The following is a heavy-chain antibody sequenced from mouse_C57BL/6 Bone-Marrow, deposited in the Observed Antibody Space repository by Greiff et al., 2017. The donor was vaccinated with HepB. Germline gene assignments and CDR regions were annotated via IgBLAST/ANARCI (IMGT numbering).Heavy chain of an antibody. CDR1: GFSLTSYG. CDR2: IWRGGST. V-gene: IGHV2-5*01. Sequence: VKVVESGPGLVQPSQSLSITCTVSGFSLTSYGVHWVRQSPGKGLEWLGVIWRGGSTDYNAAFMSRLSITKDNSKSQVFFKMNSLQADDTAIYYCAKTPRHIYYAMDYWGQGTSVTVSS. J-gene: IGHJ4*01. CDR3: AKTPRHIYYAMDY.